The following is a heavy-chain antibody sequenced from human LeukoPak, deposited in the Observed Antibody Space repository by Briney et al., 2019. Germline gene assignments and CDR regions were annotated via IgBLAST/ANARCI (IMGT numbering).Heavy chain of an antibody. Sequence: ASVKVSCKASGYTFTSYGNSRVRQAPGQGLEWMGWISAYNGNTNYAQKLQGRVTMTTDTSTSTAYMELRSLRSDDTAVYYCARAGDWEPLRSLFGWFDPWGQGTLVTVSS. CDR3: ARAGDWEPLRSLFGWFDP. CDR1: GYTFTSYG. CDR2: ISAYNGNT. V-gene: IGHV1-18*01. D-gene: IGHD1-26*01. J-gene: IGHJ5*02.